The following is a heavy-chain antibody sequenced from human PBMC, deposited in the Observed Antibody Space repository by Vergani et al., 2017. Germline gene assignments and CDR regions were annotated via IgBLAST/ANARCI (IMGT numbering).Heavy chain of an antibody. CDR1: GLMFNNYG. D-gene: IGHD3-22*01. CDR2: ISSDGSNK. Sequence: QVQLVESGGGVVQPGRSLRLSCETSGLMFNNYGMQWVRQAPGKGLEWVAVISSDGSNKHYADSVKGRFTISRDNSQNTLYLQMDSLTAEDTAIFFCVNGYYYDQSGLASFDYWGQGTLVTVSS. J-gene: IGHJ4*02. V-gene: IGHV3-30*18. CDR3: VNGYYYDQSGLASFDY.